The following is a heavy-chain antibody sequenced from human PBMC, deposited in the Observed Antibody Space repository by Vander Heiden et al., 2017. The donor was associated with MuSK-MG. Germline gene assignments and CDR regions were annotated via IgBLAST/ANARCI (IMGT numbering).Heavy chain of an antibody. CDR2: IYYSGST. CDR1: GGSISSYY. V-gene: IGHV4-59*01. Sequence: QVQLQESGPGLVKPSETLSLTCTVSGGSISSYYWSWIRQPPGKGLEWIGYIYYSGSTNYNPALKSRVTISVDTSKNKFSLKLSSVTAADTAVYYCARRDSSLWYFDLWGRGTLVTVSS. CDR3: ARRDSSLWYFDL. J-gene: IGHJ2*01. D-gene: IGHD2-21*02.